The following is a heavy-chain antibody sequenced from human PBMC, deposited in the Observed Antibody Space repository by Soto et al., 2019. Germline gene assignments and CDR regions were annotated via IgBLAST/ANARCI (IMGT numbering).Heavy chain of an antibody. CDR1: GFTFSSDG. J-gene: IGHJ3*02. V-gene: IGHV3-30*18. D-gene: IGHD6-13*01. CDR2: ISYDGSNK. Sequence: ESGGGVVQPGRSLRLSCAASGFTFSSDGMHWVRQAPGKGLEWVAVISYDGSNKYYADSVKGRFTISRDNSKNTLYLQMNSLRAEDTAVYYCAKMVTKDSSSWYPTPDAFDIWGQGTMVTVSS. CDR3: AKMVTKDSSSWYPTPDAFDI.